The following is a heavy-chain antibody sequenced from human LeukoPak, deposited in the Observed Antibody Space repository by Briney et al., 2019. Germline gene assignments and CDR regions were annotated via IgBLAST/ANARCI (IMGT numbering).Heavy chain of an antibody. CDR1: GFTFSNAW. J-gene: IGHJ4*02. V-gene: IGHV3-15*01. CDR3: TTDIVVVPAANTDY. CDR2: IKSKTDGGTT. D-gene: IGHD2-2*01. Sequence: GGSLRLSCAASGFTFSNAWMSWVRQAPGKGLEWVGRIKSKTDGGTTDYAAPVKGRFTISRDDSKNTLYLQMNSLKTEDTAVYYCTTDIVVVPAANTDYWGQGTLVTVSS.